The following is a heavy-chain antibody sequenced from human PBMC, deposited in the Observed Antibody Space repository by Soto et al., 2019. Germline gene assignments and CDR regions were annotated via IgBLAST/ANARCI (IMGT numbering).Heavy chain of an antibody. CDR2: INHSGST. CDR3: ARPDAVAGNFDY. CDR1: GGSFSGYY. D-gene: IGHD6-19*01. V-gene: IGHV4-34*01. Sequence: SETLSLTCAVYGGSFSGYYWSWIRQPPGKGLEWIGEINHSGSTNYNPSLKSRVTISVDTSKNQFSLKLSSVTAADTAVYYCARPDAVAGNFDYWGQGTLVTVSS. J-gene: IGHJ4*02.